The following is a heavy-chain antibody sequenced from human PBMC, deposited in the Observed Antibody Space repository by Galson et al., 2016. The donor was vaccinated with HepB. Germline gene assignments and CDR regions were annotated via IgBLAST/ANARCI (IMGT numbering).Heavy chain of an antibody. V-gene: IGHV3-30*04. CDR3: ARSYYFDPNALLGI. CDR2: ISEDGSSD. CDR1: GFTFSEYA. Sequence: SLRLSCAVTGFTFSEYAMNWVRQAPGKGLESVAVISEDGSSDSYADSVKGRFTISRDNSKNTLYLQLNSLRTEDTSMYFCARSYYFDPNALLGIWGQGTPVTVSS. J-gene: IGHJ4*02. D-gene: IGHD3-22*01.